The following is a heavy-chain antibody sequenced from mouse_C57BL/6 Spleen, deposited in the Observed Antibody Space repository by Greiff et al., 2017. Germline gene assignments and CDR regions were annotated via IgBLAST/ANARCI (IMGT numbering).Heavy chain of an antibody. V-gene: IGHV1-15*01. CDR3: TRIYYDYDEAY. D-gene: IGHD2-4*01. Sequence: VQLQESGAELVRPGASVTLSCKASGYTFTDYEMHWVKQTPVHGLEWIGAIDPETGGTASNQKFKGKAILTADKSSSPAYMELRSLTSEASAVYYCTRIYYDYDEAYWGQGTLVTVSA. CDR2: IDPETGGT. CDR1: GYTFTDYE. J-gene: IGHJ3*01.